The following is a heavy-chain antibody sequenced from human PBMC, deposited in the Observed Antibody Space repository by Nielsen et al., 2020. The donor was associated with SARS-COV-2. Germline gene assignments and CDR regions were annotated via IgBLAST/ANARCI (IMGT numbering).Heavy chain of an antibody. CDR1: GYTFTSYV. D-gene: IGHD4-17*01. V-gene: IGHV7-4-1*02. Sequence: ASVKVSCKASGYTFTSYVMNWVRQAPGQGLEWMGWINTNTGNPTYAQGFTGRFVFSLDTSVSTAYLQISSLKAEDTAVYYCARIDYGDYYYYYGMDVWGQGTTVTVSS. CDR3: ARIDYGDYYYYYGMDV. J-gene: IGHJ6*02. CDR2: INTNTGNP.